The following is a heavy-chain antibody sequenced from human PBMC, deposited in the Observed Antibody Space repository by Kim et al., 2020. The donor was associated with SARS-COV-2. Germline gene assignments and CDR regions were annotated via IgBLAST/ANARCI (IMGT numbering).Heavy chain of an antibody. CDR3: HEYRDGVDV. CDR2: IRDDGTEK. D-gene: IGHD5-12*01. CDR1: GFTFSDYW. J-gene: IGHJ6*02. V-gene: IGHV3-7*03. Sequence: GGSLRLSCAASGFTFSDYWMTWVRQAPGKGLEWVANIRDDGTEKNYVGSVRGRFTISRDNAENSLFLQMNSLRVEDTALYYCHEYRDGVDVWGQGTTVTVSS.